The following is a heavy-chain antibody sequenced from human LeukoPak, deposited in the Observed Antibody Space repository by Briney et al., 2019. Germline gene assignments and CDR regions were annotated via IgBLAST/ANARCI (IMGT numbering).Heavy chain of an antibody. Sequence: ETLSLTCAVSGGSITSSNWWSWVRQPPGKGLEWVSYISSSSSSRYYADSVKGRFTISRDNAKNSLYLQMNSLRDDDTAVYYCARETVGADSFFDSWGQGTLVTVSS. CDR3: ARETVGADSFFDS. CDR2: ISSSSSSR. CDR1: GGSITSSNW. J-gene: IGHJ4*02. D-gene: IGHD4-23*01. V-gene: IGHV3-48*02.